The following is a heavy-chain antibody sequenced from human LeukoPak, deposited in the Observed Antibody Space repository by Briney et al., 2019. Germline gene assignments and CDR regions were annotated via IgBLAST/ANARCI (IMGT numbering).Heavy chain of an antibody. CDR3: ARGLVVVAAQFDY. Sequence: SVKVSCKASGGTFSSYTISWVRQAPGQGLEWMGRIIPILGIANYAQKLQGRVTITADKSTSTAYMELSSLRSEDTAVYYCARGLVVVAAQFDYWGQGTLVTVP. D-gene: IGHD2-15*01. CDR2: IIPILGIA. CDR1: GGTFSSYT. J-gene: IGHJ4*02. V-gene: IGHV1-69*02.